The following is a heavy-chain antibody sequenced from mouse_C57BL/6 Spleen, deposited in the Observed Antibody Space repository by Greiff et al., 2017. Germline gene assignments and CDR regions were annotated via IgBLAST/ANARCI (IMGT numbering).Heavy chain of an antibody. V-gene: IGHV1-69*01. Sequence: QVQLQQPGAELVMPGASVKLSCKASGYTFTSYWMHWVKQRPGQGLEWIGEIDPSDSYTNYNQKFKGKSTLTVDKSSSTAYMQLSSLTSEDSAVYYCSRYLYAWFAYWGQGTLVTVSA. J-gene: IGHJ3*01. CDR2: IDPSDSYT. CDR3: SRYLYAWFAY. CDR1: GYTFTSYW. D-gene: IGHD1-1*01.